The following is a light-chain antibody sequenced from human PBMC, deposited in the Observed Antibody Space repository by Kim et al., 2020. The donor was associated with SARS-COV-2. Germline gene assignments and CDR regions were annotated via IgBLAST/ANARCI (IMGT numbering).Light chain of an antibody. CDR3: QQYDNLPPLT. Sequence: ASVGDRVTITCQASQDISNYLNWYQQKPGKAPKLLIYDASNLETGVPSRFSGSGSGTDFTFTISSLQPEDIATYYCQQYDNLPPLTFGGGTKVEI. J-gene: IGKJ4*01. V-gene: IGKV1-33*01. CDR2: DAS. CDR1: QDISNY.